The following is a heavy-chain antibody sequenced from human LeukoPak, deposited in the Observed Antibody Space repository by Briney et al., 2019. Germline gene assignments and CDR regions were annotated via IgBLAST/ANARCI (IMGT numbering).Heavy chain of an antibody. CDR3: AKDAGDSSGWYPGLLSPPSFDY. Sequence: PGGSLRLSCAASGFTFSSYSVNWVRQAPGKGLEWVSSISSSSSYIYYADSVKGRFTISRDNSKNTLYLQMNSLRAEDTAVYYCAKDAGDSSGWYPGLLSPPSFDYWGQGTLVTVSS. D-gene: IGHD6-19*01. J-gene: IGHJ4*02. CDR2: ISSSSSYI. V-gene: IGHV3-21*04. CDR1: GFTFSSYS.